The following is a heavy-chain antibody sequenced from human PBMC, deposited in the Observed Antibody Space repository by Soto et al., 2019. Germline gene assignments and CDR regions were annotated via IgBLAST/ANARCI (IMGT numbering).Heavy chain of an antibody. CDR2: ISAYNGNT. CDR1: GYTFTSYG. Sequence: ASVKVSCKASGYTFTSYGISWVRQAPGQGLEWMGWISAYNGNTNYAQKLQGRVTMTTDTSTSTAYMELRSLRSDDTAVYYCARDHVDYGDYPGPNWFDPWGQGTLVTVSS. D-gene: IGHD4-17*01. J-gene: IGHJ5*02. CDR3: ARDHVDYGDYPGPNWFDP. V-gene: IGHV1-18*01.